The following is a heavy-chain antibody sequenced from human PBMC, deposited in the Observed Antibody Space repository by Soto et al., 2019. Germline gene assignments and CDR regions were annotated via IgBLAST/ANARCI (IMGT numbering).Heavy chain of an antibody. CDR3: ARHDCISSSCYYYYYYGMDV. CDR2: IIPIFDTA. D-gene: IGHD2-2*01. V-gene: IGHV1-69*12. Sequence: QVQLVQSGAEVKKPGSSVKVSCKASGGTFSSYAISWVRQAPGQGLEWMGGIIPIFDTANYAQKIQGRVTSTAEEAKCTAYVELRSLRSEDTGVYYCARHDCISSSCYYYYYYGMDVWGQGTTVTVSS. CDR1: GGTFSSYA. J-gene: IGHJ6*02.